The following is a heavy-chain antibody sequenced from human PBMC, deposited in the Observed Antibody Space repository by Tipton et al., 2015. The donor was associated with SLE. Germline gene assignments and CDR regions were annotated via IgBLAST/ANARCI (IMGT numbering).Heavy chain of an antibody. Sequence: TLSLTCTVSGASISSSYWSWIRQPAGKGLEWIGRIYTSGATDDNPSLKSRVTMSVDMPKNQIFLKMTSVTAADSAVYFCARVWLNNAFDIWGQGTRVTVSS. D-gene: IGHD2/OR15-2a*01. CDR3: ARVWLNNAFDI. J-gene: IGHJ3*02. CDR2: IYTSGAT. V-gene: IGHV4-4*07. CDR1: GASISSSY.